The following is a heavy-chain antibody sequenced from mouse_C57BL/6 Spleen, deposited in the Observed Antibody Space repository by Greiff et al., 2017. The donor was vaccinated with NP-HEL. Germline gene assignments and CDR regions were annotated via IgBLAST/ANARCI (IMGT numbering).Heavy chain of an antibody. J-gene: IGHJ3*01. D-gene: IGHD2-13*01. V-gene: IGHV5-4*01. Sequence: EVQLVESGGGLVKPGGSLKLSCAASGFTFSSYAMSWVRQTPEKRLEWVATISDGGSYTYYPDNVKGRFTISRDNAKNNLYLQMSHLKSEDTAMYYCARDLMVTTAYWGQGTLVTVSA. CDR3: ARDLMVTTAY. CDR1: GFTFSSYA. CDR2: ISDGGSYT.